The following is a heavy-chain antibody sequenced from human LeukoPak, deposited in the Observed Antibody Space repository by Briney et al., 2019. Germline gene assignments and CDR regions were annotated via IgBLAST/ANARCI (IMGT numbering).Heavy chain of an antibody. CDR1: GFTFSSYY. Sequence: GGSLRLSCTPSGFTFSSYYMSWIRQAPGKGLEWVSFISSSGTTTHHADSVKGRFTISRDNAKGLLYLQMNSLRAEDTAVYYCARATLKIIYGMDVWGQGTTVTVSS. J-gene: IGHJ6*02. CDR3: ARATLKIIYGMDV. V-gene: IGHV3-11*01. CDR2: ISSSGTTT.